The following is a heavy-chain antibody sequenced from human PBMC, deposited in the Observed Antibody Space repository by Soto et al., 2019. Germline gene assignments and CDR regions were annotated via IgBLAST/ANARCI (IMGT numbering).Heavy chain of an antibody. CDR1: GGTFSSYA. J-gene: IGHJ6*02. Sequence: QVQLVQSGAEVKKPGSSVKVSCKASGGTFSSYAISWVRQAPGQGLEWMGGIIPIFGTANYAQKFQGRVTITADEPASTAYKELSSLRSEDTGVYYCARGRVASRPTYYGMDVWGQGTTVTVSS. V-gene: IGHV1-69*01. CDR3: ARGRVASRPTYYGMDV. D-gene: IGHD6-6*01. CDR2: IIPIFGTA.